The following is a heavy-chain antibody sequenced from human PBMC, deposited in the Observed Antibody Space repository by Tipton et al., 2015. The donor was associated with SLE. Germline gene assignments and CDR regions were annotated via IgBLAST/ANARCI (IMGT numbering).Heavy chain of an antibody. D-gene: IGHD3-10*01. CDR2: IYPDDSDT. CDR1: GYSFTSYW. Sequence: QLVQSGAEVKKPGEPLKISCRASGYSFTSYWIGWVRQVPGKGPDCMGIIYPDDSDTRYSPSFQGQVTISADKSNRIVSLLWSSLKASDTAMYYCASPISYGAGTYYNAFDYWGQGTLVTVSS. J-gene: IGHJ4*02. CDR3: ASPISYGAGTYYNAFDY. V-gene: IGHV5-51*03.